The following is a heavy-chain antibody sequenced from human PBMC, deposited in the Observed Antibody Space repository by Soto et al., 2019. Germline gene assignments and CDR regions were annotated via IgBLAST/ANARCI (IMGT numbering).Heavy chain of an antibody. J-gene: IGHJ6*02. CDR1: GFTFRSYW. CDR3: ARDGYTYGYGAMDV. D-gene: IGHD5-18*01. Sequence: EVQLVDSGGCLVQPGGSLRLSCATSGFTFRSYWMHWFRQAPGKGLVWVSRINSDESSTNYADSVKGRFTISRDNAKNTLYLQMNSLRAEDTAVYYSARDGYTYGYGAMDVWGQGTTVTVSS. V-gene: IGHV3-74*01. CDR2: INSDESST.